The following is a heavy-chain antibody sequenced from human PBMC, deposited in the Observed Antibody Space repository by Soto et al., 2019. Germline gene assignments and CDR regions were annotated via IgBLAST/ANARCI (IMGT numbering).Heavy chain of an antibody. CDR3: AAASRITSFGVVIAPHYGMDV. V-gene: IGHV1-58*01. Sequence: SVKVSCKASGFTFTSSAVQWVRQARGQRLEWIGWIVVGSGNTNYAQKLQERVTITRDMSTSTAYMELSSLRSEDTAVYYCAAASRITSFGVVIAPHYGMDVWGQGTTVTVTS. D-gene: IGHD3-3*01. J-gene: IGHJ6*02. CDR2: IVVGSGNT. CDR1: GFTFTSSA.